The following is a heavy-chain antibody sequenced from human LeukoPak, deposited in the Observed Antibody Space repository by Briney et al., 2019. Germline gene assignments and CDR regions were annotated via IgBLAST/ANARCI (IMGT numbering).Heavy chain of an antibody. Sequence: ASVKVSCKASGYTFTNYYIHWVRQAPGQGLEWMGIINPSGGRTTYAQKFQGRITMTRDTSTSTVYMELSSLRSEDTAVFYCARDQEATGASPIDYWGQGTLVIVSS. J-gene: IGHJ4*02. D-gene: IGHD1-1*01. CDR3: ARDQEATGASPIDY. V-gene: IGHV1-46*01. CDR2: INPSGGRT. CDR1: GYTFTNYY.